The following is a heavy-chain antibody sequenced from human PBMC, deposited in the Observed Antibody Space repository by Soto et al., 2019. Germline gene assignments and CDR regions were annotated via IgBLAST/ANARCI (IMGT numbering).Heavy chain of an antibody. CDR3: TTDSYSTMIVVRFDY. CDR1: GFTFSSDA. J-gene: IGHJ4*01. D-gene: IGHD3-22*01. Sequence: PGGSLRLSCAATGFTFSSDAMNWVRQTPGKGLEWVSGISGRGDRTYYADSVKGRFTISRDNSKNTLYLQMNSLRAEDTAVYYCTTDSYSTMIVVRFDYWGHGTLVTVSS. V-gene: IGHV3-23*01. CDR2: ISGRGDRT.